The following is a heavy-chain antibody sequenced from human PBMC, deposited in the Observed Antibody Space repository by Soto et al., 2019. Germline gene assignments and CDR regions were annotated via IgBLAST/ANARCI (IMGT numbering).Heavy chain of an antibody. D-gene: IGHD3-22*01. CDR2: IYYSGST. V-gene: IGHV4-30-4*01. Sequence: SETLSLTCAVYDGSFSGYYWSWIRQPPGKGLEWIGYIYYSGSTYYNPSLKSRVTISVDTSKNQFSLKLSSVTAADTAVYYCARDPVYYDSSGYRYFDYWGQGTLVT. CDR1: DGSFSGYY. J-gene: IGHJ4*02. CDR3: ARDPVYYDSSGYRYFDY.